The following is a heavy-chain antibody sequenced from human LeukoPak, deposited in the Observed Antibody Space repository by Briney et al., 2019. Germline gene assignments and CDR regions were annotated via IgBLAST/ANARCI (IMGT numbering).Heavy chain of an antibody. J-gene: IGHJ4*02. V-gene: IGHV3-NL1*01. Sequence: GGSLRLSCAASGFTFSSYGMHWVRQAPGKGLEWVSLIYSASTTYYADSVKGRFTISRDNSKNTVYLQMNSLRAEDTAVYYCARDAGYSGYTFDYWGQGTLVTVSS. CDR1: GFTFSSYG. CDR2: IYSASTT. D-gene: IGHD5-12*01. CDR3: ARDAGYSGYTFDY.